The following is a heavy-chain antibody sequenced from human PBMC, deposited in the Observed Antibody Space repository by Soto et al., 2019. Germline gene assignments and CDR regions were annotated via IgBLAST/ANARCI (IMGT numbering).Heavy chain of an antibody. J-gene: IGHJ6*02. V-gene: IGHV3-30*18. Sequence: GGSLRLSCAASGFTFSSYGMHWVRQAPGKGLEWVAVISYDGSNKYYADSVKGRFTISRDNSKNALYLQMNSLRAEDTAVYYCAKDQQDIVVVPAAILSLYYYYYGMDVWGQGTTVTVSS. D-gene: IGHD2-2*02. CDR3: AKDQQDIVVVPAAILSLYYYYYGMDV. CDR2: ISYDGSNK. CDR1: GFTFSSYG.